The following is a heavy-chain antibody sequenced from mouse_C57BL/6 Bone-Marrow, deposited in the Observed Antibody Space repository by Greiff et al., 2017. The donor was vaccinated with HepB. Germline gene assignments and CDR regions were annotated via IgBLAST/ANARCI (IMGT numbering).Heavy chain of an antibody. V-gene: IGHV1-39*01. CDR3: ASLYGYVGY. D-gene: IGHD2-2*01. Sequence: EVQLQQSGPELVKPGASVTISCKASGYSFTDYNINWVKQSNGKSLEWIGVINPNYGTTSSNQKFKGKATLTVDQSSSTAYMQLNSLTSGDSAVYFCASLYGYVGYWGQGATLTVAS. CDR1: GYSFTDYN. J-gene: IGHJ2*01. CDR2: INPNYGTT.